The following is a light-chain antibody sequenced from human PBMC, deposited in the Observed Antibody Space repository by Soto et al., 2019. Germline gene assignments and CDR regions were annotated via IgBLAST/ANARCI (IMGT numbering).Light chain of an antibody. CDR3: CSYAGSNNFRV. CDR2: EVN. V-gene: IGLV2-8*01. CDR1: SSDVGGYNY. J-gene: IGLJ1*01. Sequence: QSALTQPPSASGSPGQSVAISCTGTSSDVGGYNYVSWYQQHPGKAPKLMIYEVNKRPSGVPDRFSGSKSGNTASLTVSGLQAEDEADYYCCSYAGSNNFRVFGTGTKLTVL.